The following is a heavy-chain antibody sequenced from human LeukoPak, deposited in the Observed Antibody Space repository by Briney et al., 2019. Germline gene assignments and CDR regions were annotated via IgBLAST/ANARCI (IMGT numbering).Heavy chain of an antibody. CDR3: ARDATPSIAALDYYMDV. Sequence: ASVKVSCKASGYTFSSYDINWVRQAPGQGLEWMGWINPNSGGTNYAQKFQGRVTMTRDTSISTAYMELSRLRSDDTAVYYCARDATPSIAALDYYMDVWGKGTTVTVSS. V-gene: IGHV1-2*02. CDR2: INPNSGGT. J-gene: IGHJ6*03. D-gene: IGHD6-6*01. CDR1: GYTFSSYD.